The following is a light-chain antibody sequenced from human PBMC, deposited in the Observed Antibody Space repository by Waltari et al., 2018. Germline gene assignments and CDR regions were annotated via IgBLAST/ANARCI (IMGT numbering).Light chain of an antibody. CDR3: QHYVRLPAT. J-gene: IGKJ1*01. Sequence: EIVLTQSPGTLSLSPGERATLSCRASQSVRGSLAWYQQKAGQAPRLLIYGASSRATGIPDRVSGSGSGTDFSLTIRLEPEDFAVYYCQHYVRLPATFGQGTKVEI. CDR2: GAS. V-gene: IGKV3-20*01. CDR1: QSVRGS.